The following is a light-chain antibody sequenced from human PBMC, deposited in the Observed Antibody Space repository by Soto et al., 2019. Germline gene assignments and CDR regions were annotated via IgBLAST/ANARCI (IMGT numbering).Light chain of an antibody. V-gene: IGLV1-44*01. J-gene: IGLJ1*01. Sequence: QSVLTQPPSASGTPGQRVTISCSGSGSNIGSNTVNWYQQLPGTAPKLLIYNNSQRPSGVPDRFSGSKSGTSASLAISGLQSDFEADYYCAAWDDSLNGYVFGIGTKVTVL. CDR3: AAWDDSLNGYV. CDR1: GSNIGSNT. CDR2: NNS.